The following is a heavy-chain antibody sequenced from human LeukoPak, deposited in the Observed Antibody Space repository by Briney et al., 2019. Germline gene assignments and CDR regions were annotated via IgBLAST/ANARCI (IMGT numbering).Heavy chain of an antibody. V-gene: IGHV3-33*08. CDR1: GFTFSSYD. CDR3: ARDGYGSGKGYFDY. CDR2: ISYDGSNK. J-gene: IGHJ4*02. Sequence: GGSLRLSCAASGFTFSSYDMHWVRPAPGKGLEGVAVISYDGSNKYYADSVRGRFTISGDTHKNSLYLQMNSLRAEDTDVYYCARDGYGSGKGYFDYWGQGIMVTVSS. D-gene: IGHD3-10*01.